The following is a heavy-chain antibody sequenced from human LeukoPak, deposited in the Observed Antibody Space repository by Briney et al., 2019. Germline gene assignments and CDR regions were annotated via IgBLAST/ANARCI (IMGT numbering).Heavy chain of an antibody. CDR1: GGSFSGYY. Sequence: SETLSLTCAVYGGSFSGYYWSWIRQPPGKGLEWIGEINHSGSTNYNPSLKSRVTISVDTSKNQFSLKLSSVTAADTAVYYCARKKKPMRYYYYYMDVWGKGTTVTISS. V-gene: IGHV4-34*01. CDR3: ARKKKPMRYYYYYMDV. J-gene: IGHJ6*03. CDR2: INHSGST.